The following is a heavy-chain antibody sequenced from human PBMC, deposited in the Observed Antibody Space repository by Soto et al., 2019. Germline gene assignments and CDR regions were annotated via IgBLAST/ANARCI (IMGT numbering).Heavy chain of an antibody. V-gene: IGHV3-21*02. CDR3: ARDLASATGTFDY. CDR2: ITSSSTNM. CDR1: GFTFSGYS. Sequence: EVQLVESGGGLVKPGGSLRLSCAGSGFTFSGYSINWVRKATGKALEWVSSITSSSTNMYYTDSVKGRFTMTRDNDMTSLYLQMNSPKVDDTAVYYCARDLASATGTFDYWGQGTLVTVSS. J-gene: IGHJ4*02. D-gene: IGHD1-1*01.